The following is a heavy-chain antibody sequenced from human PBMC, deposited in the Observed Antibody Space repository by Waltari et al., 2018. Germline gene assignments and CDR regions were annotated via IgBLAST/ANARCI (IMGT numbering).Heavy chain of an antibody. CDR2: IIPIFGTA. Sequence: QVQLVQSGAEVKKPGSSVKVSCKASGGTFSSYAIRWVRPAPGQGLEWMGRIIPIFGTANYAQKFQGRVTITADKSTSTAYMELSSLRSEDTAVYYCARAPPRYSGYDLGDYWGQGTLVTVSS. D-gene: IGHD5-12*01. V-gene: IGHV1-69*08. CDR3: ARAPPRYSGYDLGDY. J-gene: IGHJ4*02. CDR1: GGTFSSYA.